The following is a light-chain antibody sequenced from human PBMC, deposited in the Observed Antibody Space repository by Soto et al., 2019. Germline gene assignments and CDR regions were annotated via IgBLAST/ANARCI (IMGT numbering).Light chain of an antibody. CDR2: EVS. CDR3: LSYTSISARV. V-gene: IGLV2-14*01. Sequence: QSVLTQPAPVSGSPGQSITISCTGTSSDIGAYKYVSWYQQHPGKAPKLLIFEVSHRPSGVSNRFSGSKSGNTASLTISGLQAEDEADYYCLSYTSISARVFGTGTKVTVL. J-gene: IGLJ1*01. CDR1: SSDIGAYKY.